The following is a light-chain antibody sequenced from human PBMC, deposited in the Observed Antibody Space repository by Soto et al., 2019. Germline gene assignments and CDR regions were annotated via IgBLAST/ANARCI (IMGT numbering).Light chain of an antibody. CDR2: EVS. CDR1: SSDVGGYNF. V-gene: IGLV2-14*03. J-gene: IGLJ1*01. CDR3: SSYTSSSTKV. Sequence: QSVLTQPASVFGSPGQSITISCTGTSSDVGGYNFVSWYQQHPGKAPKLMIYEVSNRPSGVSNRFSGSKSGNTASLTISGLQPEDEADYYCSSYTSSSTKVFGAGTKVTVL.